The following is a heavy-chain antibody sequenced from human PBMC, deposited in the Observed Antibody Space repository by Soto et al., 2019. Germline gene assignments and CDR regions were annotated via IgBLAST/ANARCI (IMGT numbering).Heavy chain of an antibody. CDR3: PRTNIAAAGTNPFDP. Sequence: GSLRLSCTASVFTFGDYAMSWFRQAAVKGLEWVGFIRSKAYGGTTEYAASVKGRFTISRDDSKSIAYLQMNSLKTEDTAVYYCPRTNIAAAGTNPFDPSGHGNLVSVFS. CDR1: VFTFGDYA. V-gene: IGHV3-49*03. CDR2: IRSKAYGGTT. D-gene: IGHD6-13*01. J-gene: IGHJ5*02.